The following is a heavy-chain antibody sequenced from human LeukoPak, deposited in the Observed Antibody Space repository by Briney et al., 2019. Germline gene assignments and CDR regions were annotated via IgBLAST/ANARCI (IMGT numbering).Heavy chain of an antibody. Sequence: GGSLRLSCAASGFTVSSNYMSWVRQAPGKGLEWVSVIYSGGSTYYADSVKGRFTISRDNNKNSLYLQMSDVSPEDTAFYYCAKDIGKDSGTWGYIYYALDGWGQGTTVTVSS. CDR2: IYSGGST. D-gene: IGHD5-12*01. CDR1: GFTVSSNY. J-gene: IGHJ6*02. CDR3: AKDIGKDSGTWGYIYYALDG. V-gene: IGHV3-53*05.